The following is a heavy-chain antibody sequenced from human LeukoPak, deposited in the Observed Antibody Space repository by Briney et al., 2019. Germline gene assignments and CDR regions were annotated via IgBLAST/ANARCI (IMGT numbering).Heavy chain of an antibody. Sequence: ASVKVSCKASGYTFTGYYIHWVRQAPGQGLEWMGCINPNSGGTNYAQKFQGRVTMTRDASISTAYTELIRLTYDDTAVYYCARDGYSGNSMRFWGQGTLVTVSS. CDR2: INPNSGGT. J-gene: IGHJ4*02. D-gene: IGHD4-23*01. CDR3: ARDGYSGNSMRF. V-gene: IGHV1-2*02. CDR1: GYTFTGYY.